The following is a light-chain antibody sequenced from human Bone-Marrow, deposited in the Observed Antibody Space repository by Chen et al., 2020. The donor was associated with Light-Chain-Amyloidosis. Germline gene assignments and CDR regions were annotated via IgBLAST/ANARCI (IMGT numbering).Light chain of an antibody. CDR3: QSADSSGTYEVI. CDR1: ALPPKY. CDR2: RDT. J-gene: IGLJ2*01. V-gene: IGLV3-25*03. Sequence: SYELTQPPSVSVSPGPTARLTCPGDALPPKYAYWYQQKPGQAPVLVIHRDTERPSGISERFSGSSSGTTATLTSSGVQAEDEADYHCQSADSSGTYEVIFGGGTKLTVL.